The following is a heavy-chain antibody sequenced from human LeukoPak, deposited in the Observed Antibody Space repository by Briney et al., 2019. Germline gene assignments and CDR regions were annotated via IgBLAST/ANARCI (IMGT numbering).Heavy chain of an antibody. CDR1: GFTFSNFW. V-gene: IGHV3-7*05. CDR3: AREGAAFDI. Sequence: GGPLRLSCAASGFTFSNFWMSWVRQAPGKGLEWVANIKQDGSEKSYVNSVKGRFTISRDNAKNSLYLQMNSLRAEDTAVYYCAREGAAFDIWGQGAMVTVSS. J-gene: IGHJ3*02. CDR2: IKQDGSEK.